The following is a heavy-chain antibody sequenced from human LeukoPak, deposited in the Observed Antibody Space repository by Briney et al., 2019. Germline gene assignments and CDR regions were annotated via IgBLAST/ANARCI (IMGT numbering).Heavy chain of an antibody. J-gene: IGHJ3*02. CDR3: ARFDIVGAQQYAFDI. V-gene: IGHV1-2*02. Sequence: ASVKVSCKASGYTFTGYYMHWVRQAPGQGLEWMGWINPNSGGTNYAQKFQGRVTMTRDTSISTAYMELSRLRSDDTAVYYCARFDIVGAQQYAFDIWGQGTMVTVSS. CDR2: INPNSGGT. D-gene: IGHD1-26*01. CDR1: GYTFTGYY.